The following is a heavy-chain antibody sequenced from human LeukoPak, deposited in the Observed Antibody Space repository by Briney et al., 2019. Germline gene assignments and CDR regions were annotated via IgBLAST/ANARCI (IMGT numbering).Heavy chain of an antibody. V-gene: IGHV3-15*01. CDR2: IQSKTDAT. J-gene: IGHJ4*02. Sequence: GGSLRLSCAASGFXFSNAWISWVRQAPGKGLEWVGRIQSKTDATVYAAPVKGRFILSRDDSKSMLYLQMNSLKSEDTAVYYCTRERDGGPENWGQGTLVTVSS. CDR1: GFXFSNAW. CDR3: TRERDGGPEN. D-gene: IGHD4-23*01.